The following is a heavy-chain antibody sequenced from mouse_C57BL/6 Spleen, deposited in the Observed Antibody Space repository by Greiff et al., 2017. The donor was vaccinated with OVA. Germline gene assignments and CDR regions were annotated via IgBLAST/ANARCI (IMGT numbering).Heavy chain of an antibody. V-gene: IGHV1-74*01. CDR2: IHPSDSDT. D-gene: IGHD1-1*01. Sequence: VQLQHPGAELVKPGASVKVSCKASGYTFTSYWMHWVKQRPGQGLEWIGRIHPSDSDTNYNQKFKGKATLTVDKSSSTAYMQLSSLTSEDSAVYYCAMTTVVDAMDYWGQGTSVTVSS. J-gene: IGHJ4*01. CDR1: GYTFTSYW. CDR3: AMTTVVDAMDY.